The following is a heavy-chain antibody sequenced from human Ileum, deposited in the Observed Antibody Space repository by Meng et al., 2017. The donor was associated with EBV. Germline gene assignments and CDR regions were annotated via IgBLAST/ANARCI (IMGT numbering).Heavy chain of an antibody. Sequence: QLQLQESGPGLVKSAEXLALTCTVSGGSIRSSNYYWGWIRQSPGKGLEWIGNIDYSGSTYYNPSLKSRITMSVDTSNKQFSLKLSSVTAADTAVYYCVSAYDYGDYEAFAYWGLGSLVTVSS. CDR2: IDYSGST. CDR1: GGSIRSSNYY. V-gene: IGHV4-39*07. J-gene: IGHJ4*02. CDR3: VSAYDYGDYEAFAY. D-gene: IGHD4-17*01.